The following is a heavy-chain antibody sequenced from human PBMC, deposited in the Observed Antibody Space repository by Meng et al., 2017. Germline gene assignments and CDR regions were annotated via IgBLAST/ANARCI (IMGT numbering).Heavy chain of an antibody. V-gene: IGHV3-64*01. CDR2: ISSNGGST. D-gene: IGHD2-15*01. CDR3: ARYACSGGSCYADY. Sequence: GGSLRLSCAASGFTFSSYAMHWVRQAPGKGLEYVSVISSNGGSTYYANSVKGRFAISRDNSKNTLYLQMGSLRAEDMAVYYCARYACSGGSCYADYWGQGTLVTVSS. J-gene: IGHJ4*02. CDR1: GFTFSSYA.